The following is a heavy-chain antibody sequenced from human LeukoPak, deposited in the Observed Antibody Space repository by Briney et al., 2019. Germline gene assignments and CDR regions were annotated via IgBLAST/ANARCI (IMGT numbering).Heavy chain of an antibody. Sequence: GGSLRLSCAASGFTFSSYSMNWVRQAPGKGLEWVSYISSSSTIYYADSVKGRFTISRDNAKNSLYLQMNSLRAEDTAVYYCARDLAAAGLTYYYYMDVWGKGTTVTVSS. CDR2: ISSSSTI. J-gene: IGHJ6*03. D-gene: IGHD6-13*01. CDR1: GFTFSSYS. CDR3: ARDLAAAGLTYYYYMDV. V-gene: IGHV3-48*01.